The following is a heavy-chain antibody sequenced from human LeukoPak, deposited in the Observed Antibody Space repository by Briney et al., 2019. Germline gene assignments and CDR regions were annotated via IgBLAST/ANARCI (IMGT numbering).Heavy chain of an antibody. V-gene: IGHV1-18*01. Sequence: GASVKVSCKASGYKFTSYGVSWVRQAPGQGLDWMGWISAYNGNTNYAHNLQGRVTMTTDTSTSTAYMELRSLRSDDTVVYYCARGATENWFDPWGQGTLVTVSS. J-gene: IGHJ5*02. CDR2: ISAYNGNT. CDR1: GYKFTSYG. CDR3: ARGATENWFDP. D-gene: IGHD5-12*01.